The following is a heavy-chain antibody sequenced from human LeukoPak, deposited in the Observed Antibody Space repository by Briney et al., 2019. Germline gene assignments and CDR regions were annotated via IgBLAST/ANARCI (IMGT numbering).Heavy chain of an antibody. CDR1: GGSMRSYY. Sequence: SETLSLTCTVSGGSMRSYYWSWIRQPPGKGLEWIGYIYSSGTTNYDPSLKSRVTMSVDTSKNQFSLKLSSVTAADTAVYYCARVQQLKGAFDNWGQGTMVTVSS. J-gene: IGHJ3*02. CDR3: ARVQQLKGAFDN. CDR2: IYSSGTT. D-gene: IGHD4-11*01. V-gene: IGHV4-59*01.